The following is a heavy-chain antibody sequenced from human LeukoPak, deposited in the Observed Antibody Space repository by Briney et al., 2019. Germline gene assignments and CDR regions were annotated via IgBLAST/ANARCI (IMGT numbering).Heavy chain of an antibody. J-gene: IGHJ4*02. V-gene: IGHV3-21*01. D-gene: IGHD6-6*01. CDR2: ISSSSSYI. CDR3: ATIYSSSSNFDY. Sequence: GGSLRLSCAASGFTFSSYSMNWVRQAPGKGLEWVSSISSSSSYIYYADSVKGRFTISRDNFKNTLYLQMNSLRAEDTAVYYCATIYSSSSNFDYWGQGTLVTVSS. CDR1: GFTFSSYS.